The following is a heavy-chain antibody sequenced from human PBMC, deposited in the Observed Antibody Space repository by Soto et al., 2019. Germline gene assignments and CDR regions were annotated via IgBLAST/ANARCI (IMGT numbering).Heavy chain of an antibody. CDR1: ALTLSRYA. J-gene: IGHJ3*01. CDR3: AKQPYSSRLDGFDV. D-gene: IGHD6-19*01. Sequence: EVQLLESGGGLIPPGGSLRLSCAASALTLSRYAMSWVRQAPGKGLEWVSGISGSGGNTYYADSVKDRFTIARDNSKNVLFLQMNSVRAEDTAIYYCAKQPYSSRLDGFDVWGQGTEVTVSS. V-gene: IGHV3-23*01. CDR2: ISGSGGNT.